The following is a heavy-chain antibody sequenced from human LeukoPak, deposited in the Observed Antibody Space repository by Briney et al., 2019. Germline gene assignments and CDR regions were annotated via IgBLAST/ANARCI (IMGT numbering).Heavy chain of an antibody. J-gene: IGHJ4*02. V-gene: IGHV1-69*13. Sequence: SVKVSCKASGGTFSSYAISWVRQAPGQGLEWMGGIIPIFGTANYARKFQGRVTITADESTSTAYMELSSLRSEDTAVYYCARGPKYDYVWGSGFDYWGQGTLVTVSS. CDR3: ARGPKYDYVWGSGFDY. CDR2: IIPIFGTA. D-gene: IGHD3-16*01. CDR1: GGTFSSYA.